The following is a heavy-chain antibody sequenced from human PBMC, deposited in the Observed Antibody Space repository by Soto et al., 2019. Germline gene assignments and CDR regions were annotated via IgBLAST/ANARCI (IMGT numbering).Heavy chain of an antibody. D-gene: IGHD6-19*01. CDR3: ARGRDEAVAGFKYYYYMDV. CDR2: INHSGST. CDR1: GGSFSGYY. Sequence: QVQLQQWGAGLLKPSETLSLTCAVYGGSFSGYYWSWIRQPPGKGLEWIGEINHSGSTNYNPSLKSRVTISVDTSKNQFSLKLSSVTAADTAVYYCARGRDEAVAGFKYYYYMDVWGKGTTVTVSS. V-gene: IGHV4-34*01. J-gene: IGHJ6*03.